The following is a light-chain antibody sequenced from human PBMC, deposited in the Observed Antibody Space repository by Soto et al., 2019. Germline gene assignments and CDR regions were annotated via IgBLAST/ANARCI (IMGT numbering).Light chain of an antibody. CDR3: QQYSSYPIT. J-gene: IGKJ5*01. CDR1: QSMNDW. Sequence: DIQMTQSPSTLSASVGDRVTITCRASQSMNDWLAWYQQKPGKAPKLLIYKASSLEAGVPSRFSGSGSGTEFTLTISSLQHDDFAIYYCQQYSSYPITFGQGTRLEIK. CDR2: KAS. V-gene: IGKV1-5*03.